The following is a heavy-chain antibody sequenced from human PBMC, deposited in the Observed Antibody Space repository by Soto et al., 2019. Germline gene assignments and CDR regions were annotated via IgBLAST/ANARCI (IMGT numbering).Heavy chain of an antibody. Sequence: QVQLVQSGAEVKKPGASVKVSCKVSGYTLTELSMHWVRQAPGKGLEWMGGCDPEDGETIYAQKFQGRVTMTEDTSTDTAYMELSSLRSEDTAVYYCATVGTFTMVRGAKDWWFDPWGQGTLVTVSS. CDR2: CDPEDGET. J-gene: IGHJ5*02. CDR3: ATVGTFTMVRGAKDWWFDP. D-gene: IGHD3-10*01. CDR1: GYTLTELS. V-gene: IGHV1-24*01.